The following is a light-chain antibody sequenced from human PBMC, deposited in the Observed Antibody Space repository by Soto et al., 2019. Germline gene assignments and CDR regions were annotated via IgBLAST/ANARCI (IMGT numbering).Light chain of an antibody. J-gene: IGKJ1*01. CDR2: GAS. CDR1: QSVSSN. V-gene: IGKV3-15*01. Sequence: IVMTQSPATLSVSTGERATSSCRASQSVSSNLAWYQQKPGQAPRLLIYGASTRATGIPAKFSGGGSGTEFTLTISRLEPEDFAVYFCQHYGSSPWTFGQGTKVDIK. CDR3: QHYGSSPWT.